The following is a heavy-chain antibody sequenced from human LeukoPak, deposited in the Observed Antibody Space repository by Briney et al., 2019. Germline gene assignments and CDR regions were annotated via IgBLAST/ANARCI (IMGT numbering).Heavy chain of an antibody. V-gene: IGHV3-30-3*01. CDR2: ISYDGSNK. CDR3: ARDRVGATDYFDY. J-gene: IGHJ4*02. D-gene: IGHD1-26*01. CDR1: GFTFSSYA. Sequence: PGRSLRLSCAASGFTFSSYAMHWVRQAPGKGLEWVAVISYDGSNKYYADSVKGRFTISRDNSKSTLYLQMNSLRAEDTAVYYCARDRVGATDYFDYWGQGTLVTVSS.